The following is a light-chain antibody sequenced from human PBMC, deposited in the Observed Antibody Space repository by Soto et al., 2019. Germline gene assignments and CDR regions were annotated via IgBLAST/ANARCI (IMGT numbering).Light chain of an antibody. J-gene: IGKJ4*01. CDR1: QSVGTY. V-gene: IGKV3-20*01. Sequence: EIVLTQSPGTLSLSPGERATLSCRASQSVGTYLAWYQQKPGQAPRLLMYGASSRATGIPDRFSGSGSGTDFTLTISRLEPEDLAVYYCQQYVSIPLTFGGGTKVDNK. CDR2: GAS. CDR3: QQYVSIPLT.